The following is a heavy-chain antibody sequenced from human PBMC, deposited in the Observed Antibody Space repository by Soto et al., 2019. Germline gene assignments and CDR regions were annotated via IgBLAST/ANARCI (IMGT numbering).Heavy chain of an antibody. CDR2: INQDGGVT. V-gene: IGHV3-7*03. Sequence: GGSLRLSCVASGFTFISSFMGWIRQAPGKGLEWVANINQDGGVTYYVDSVEGRFTISRDNTKDSLYLQMKSLRGEDTAIYYCARYYRGSGRYFFDYWGQGTPVTVSS. D-gene: IGHD6-19*01. CDR1: GFTFISSF. J-gene: IGHJ4*02. CDR3: ARYYRGSGRYFFDY.